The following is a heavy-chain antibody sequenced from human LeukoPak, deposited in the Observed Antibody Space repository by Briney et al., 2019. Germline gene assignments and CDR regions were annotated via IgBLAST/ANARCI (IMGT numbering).Heavy chain of an antibody. J-gene: IGHJ4*02. CDR3: ARGHGPGIAVTICDS. V-gene: IGHV3-21*06. Sequence: GGFLRLSCAASGFTFSSYSMNWVRQAPGKGLEWVSSISSSSTYIYHADSVKGRFTISRDNAKNSLYLHMNSLRAEDTAVYYCARGHGPGIAVTICDSWGQGTLVTVSS. D-gene: IGHD6-19*01. CDR2: ISSSSTYI. CDR1: GFTFSSYS.